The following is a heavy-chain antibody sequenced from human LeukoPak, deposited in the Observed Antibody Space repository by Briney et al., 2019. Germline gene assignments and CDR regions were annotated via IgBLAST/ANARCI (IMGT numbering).Heavy chain of an antibody. D-gene: IGHD3-9*01. J-gene: IGHJ4*02. V-gene: IGHV4-34*01. CDR1: GGSFSGYY. CDR3: ARNPYYDILTGYYQPFDY. Sequence: SETLSLTCAVYGGSFSGYYWSWIRQPPGKGLEWIGEINHSGSTNYNPSLKCRVTISVDTSKNQFSLKLSSVTAADTAVYYCARNPYYDILTGYYQPFDYWGQGTLVTVSS. CDR2: INHSGST.